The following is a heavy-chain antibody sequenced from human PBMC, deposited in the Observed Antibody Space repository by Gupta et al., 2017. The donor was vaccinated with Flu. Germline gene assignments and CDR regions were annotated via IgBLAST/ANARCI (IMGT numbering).Heavy chain of an antibody. D-gene: IGHD5-12*01. Sequence: EVQLVESGGGLVQPGGSRKLSCAASGFTFSGSAMHWVRQASGKGLEWVGRIRSKANSYATAYAASVKGRFTISRDDSKNTAYLQMNSLKTEDTAVYYCTGGMVATPLDYWGQGTLVTVSS. J-gene: IGHJ4*02. CDR2: IRSKANSYAT. CDR1: GFTFSGSA. CDR3: TGGMVATPLDY. V-gene: IGHV3-73*01.